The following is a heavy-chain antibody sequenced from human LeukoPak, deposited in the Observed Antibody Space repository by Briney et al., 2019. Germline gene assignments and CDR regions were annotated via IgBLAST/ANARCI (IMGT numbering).Heavy chain of an antibody. CDR3: ARGSSSWYWYFDV. CDR2: IGSNGGST. J-gene: IGHJ2*01. D-gene: IGHD2-2*01. V-gene: IGHV3-64*01. Sequence: GGSLRLSCAASRFTFSNYAMHWVRQAPGKGLEYVSGIGSNGGSTYYANSVKGRFTISRDNSKNTLNLQTGSLRVEDMAVYYCARGSSSWYWYFDVWGRGTVVTVSS. CDR1: RFTFSNYA.